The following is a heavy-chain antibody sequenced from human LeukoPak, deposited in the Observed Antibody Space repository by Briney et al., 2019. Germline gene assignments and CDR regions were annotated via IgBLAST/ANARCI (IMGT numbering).Heavy chain of an antibody. D-gene: IGHD3-22*01. CDR3: ARGTTYHYDSSGYFYFDY. CDR2: IYHSGST. J-gene: IGHJ4*02. Sequence: SQTLSLTCAVSGGSISSGGYSWSWIRQPPGKGLEWIGYIYHSGSTYYNPSLKSRVTISVDRSKNQFSLKLSSVTAADTAVYYCARGTTYHYDSSGYFYFDYWGQGTLVTVSS. CDR1: GGSISSGGYS. V-gene: IGHV4-30-2*01.